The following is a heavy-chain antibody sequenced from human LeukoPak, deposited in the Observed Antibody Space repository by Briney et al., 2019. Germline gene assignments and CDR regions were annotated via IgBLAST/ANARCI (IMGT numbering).Heavy chain of an antibody. CDR2: ISSFSSTI. CDR1: GFTFSSYE. D-gene: IGHD5-18*01. CDR3: AREVTDYFDY. J-gene: IGHJ4*02. V-gene: IGHV3-48*03. Sequence: PGGSLRLSCAASGFTFSSYEMNWVRQAPGKGLEWVSYISSFSSTIYYADSVKGRFTISRDNAKNSLYLQMNSLRAEDTAVYYCAREVTDYFDYWGQGTLVTVSS.